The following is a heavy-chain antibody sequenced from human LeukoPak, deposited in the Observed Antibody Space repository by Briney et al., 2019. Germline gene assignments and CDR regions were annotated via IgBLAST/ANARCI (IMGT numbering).Heavy chain of an antibody. CDR1: GYTFTSYG. V-gene: IGHV1-18*01. D-gene: IGHD6-19*01. J-gene: IGHJ6*02. Sequence: ASVKVSCKASGYTFTSYGISWVRQAPGQGLEWMGWISAYNGNTNYAQKLQGRVTMTTDTSTSTAYMELRSLRSDDTAVYYCARPAISSGGDPLYGMDVWGQGTTVTVSS. CDR3: ARPAISSGGDPLYGMDV. CDR2: ISAYNGNT.